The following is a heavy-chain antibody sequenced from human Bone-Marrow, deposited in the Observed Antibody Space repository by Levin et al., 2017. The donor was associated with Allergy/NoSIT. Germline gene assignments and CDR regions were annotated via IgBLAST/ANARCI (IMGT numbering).Heavy chain of an antibody. CDR2: ISAYNGNT. D-gene: IGHD2-21*02. CDR1: GYTFTSYG. CDR3: ARVLLHGSDFYLRFFHS. J-gene: IGHJ4*02. V-gene: IGHV1-18*01. Sequence: GESLKISCKASGYTFTSYGISWVRQAPGQGLEWMGWISAYNGNTNYAQKFQGRVTMTTDTSPSTSYMELRSMRSDGTAVYYCARVLLHGSDFYLRFFHSWGQGTLVTVSS.